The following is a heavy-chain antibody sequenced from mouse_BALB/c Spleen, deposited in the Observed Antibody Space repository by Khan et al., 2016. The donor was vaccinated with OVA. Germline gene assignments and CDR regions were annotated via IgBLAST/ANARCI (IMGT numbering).Heavy chain of an antibody. CDR3: ARSAYYYDSKGFAY. D-gene: IGHD1-1*01. Sequence: EVQLVESGGDLVKPGGSLKLSCAASGFTFSTYGMSWVRQTPDKRLEWVATVSTGGGYTYYPDSVTGRFTISSDNAKNTLYLQMSSLKFEDTAMIYCARSAYYYDSKGFAYWGQGTLVTVSA. V-gene: IGHV5-6*01. J-gene: IGHJ3*01. CDR2: VSTGGGYT. CDR1: GFTFSTYG.